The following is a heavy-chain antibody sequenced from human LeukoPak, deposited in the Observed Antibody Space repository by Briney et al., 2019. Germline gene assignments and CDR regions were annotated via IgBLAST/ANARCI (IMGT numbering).Heavy chain of an antibody. Sequence: GGSLRLSCAASGLPFSNYGMHWVRQAPGKGLEWVAFIRYDGINKYHADSVKGRFTISRDNSKDTLYLQMNSLRAEDTAVYYCAKHWDYGPGSPSHLWGQGALVTVSS. J-gene: IGHJ5*02. CDR2: IRYDGINK. CDR3: AKHWDYGPGSPSHL. V-gene: IGHV3-30*02. CDR1: GLPFSNYG. D-gene: IGHD3-10*01.